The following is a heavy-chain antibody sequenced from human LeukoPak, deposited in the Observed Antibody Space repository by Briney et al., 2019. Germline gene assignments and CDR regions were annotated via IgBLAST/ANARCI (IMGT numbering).Heavy chain of an antibody. Sequence: KPSETLSLTCTVSGGSISSYYRSWIRQPAGKGLEWIGRIYTSGSTNYNPSLKSRVTMSVDTSKNQFSLKLSSVTAADTAVYYCAREGYDFWSGLNWFDPWGQGTLVTVSS. CDR1: GGSISSYY. CDR3: AREGYDFWSGLNWFDP. J-gene: IGHJ5*02. CDR2: IYTSGST. V-gene: IGHV4-4*07. D-gene: IGHD3-3*01.